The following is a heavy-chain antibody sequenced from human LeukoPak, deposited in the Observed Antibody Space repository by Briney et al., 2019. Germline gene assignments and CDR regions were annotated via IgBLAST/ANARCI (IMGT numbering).Heavy chain of an antibody. V-gene: IGHV4-59*08. CDR3: ANLGHSDGWYLGAFDI. CDR1: GVSITGHY. J-gene: IGHJ3*02. D-gene: IGHD6-19*01. CDR2: TSYSRTT. Sequence: SQTLSLTCAVSGVSITGHYGNWIRQTPGRRLEWIGYTSYSRTTIYNSYFKGRATMSIDTSKKQLYLNLTSVTATDTAVYYCANLGHSDGWYLGAFDIWGHGTTVIVSS.